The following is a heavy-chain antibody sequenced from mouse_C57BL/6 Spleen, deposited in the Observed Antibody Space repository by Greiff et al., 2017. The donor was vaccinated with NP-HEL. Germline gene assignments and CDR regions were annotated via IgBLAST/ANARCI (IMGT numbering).Heavy chain of an antibody. Sequence: EVKLVESGEGLVKPGGSLKLSCAASGFTFSSYAMSWVRQTPEKRLEWVAYISSGGDYIYYADTVKGRFTISRDNARNTLYLQMSSLKSEDTAMYYCTRESSHYYGSSWFAYWGQGTLVTVSA. CDR2: ISSGGDYI. J-gene: IGHJ3*01. D-gene: IGHD1-1*01. V-gene: IGHV5-9-1*02. CDR3: TRESSHYYGSSWFAY. CDR1: GFTFSSYA.